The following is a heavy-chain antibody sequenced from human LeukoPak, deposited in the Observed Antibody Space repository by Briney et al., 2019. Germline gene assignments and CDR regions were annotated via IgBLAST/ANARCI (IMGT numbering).Heavy chain of an antibody. V-gene: IGHV3-30*18. CDR2: ISYDGSNK. CDR1: GFTFSSYG. Sequence: TGGSLRLSCAASGFTFSSYGMHWVRQAPGKGLEWVAVISYDGSNKYYADSVKGRFTISRDNSKNTLYLQMNSLRAEDTAVYYCAKDDGSSTSWAFDYWGQGTLVTVSS. D-gene: IGHD2-2*01. CDR3: AKDDGSSTSWAFDY. J-gene: IGHJ4*02.